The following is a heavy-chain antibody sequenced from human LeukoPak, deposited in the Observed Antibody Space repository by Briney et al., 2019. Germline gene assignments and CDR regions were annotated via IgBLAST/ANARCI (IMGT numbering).Heavy chain of an antibody. CDR2: IKQDGSEK. V-gene: IGHV3-7*01. J-gene: IGHJ4*02. CDR1: GFTFSSYW. D-gene: IGHD6-19*01. Sequence: RGSLRLSCAASGFTFSSYWMSWVRQAPGKGLEWVANIKQDGSEKYYVDSVKGRFTISRDNAKNSLYLQMNSLRAEDTAVYYCARVVHSSGWYYFDYWGQGTLVTVSS. CDR3: ARVVHSSGWYYFDY.